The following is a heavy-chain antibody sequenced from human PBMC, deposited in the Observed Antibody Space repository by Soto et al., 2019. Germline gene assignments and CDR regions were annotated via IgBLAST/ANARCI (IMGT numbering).Heavy chain of an antibody. Sequence: GGSLRLSCAASGFTFSSYAMHWVRQAPGKGLEWVAVISYDGSNKYYADSGKGRFTISRDNSKNTLYLQMNSLRAEDTAVYYCARVFPGELLLPIDYWGQGTLVTVSS. J-gene: IGHJ4*02. CDR2: ISYDGSNK. CDR1: GFTFSSYA. V-gene: IGHV3-30-3*01. CDR3: ARVFPGELLLPIDY. D-gene: IGHD3-22*01.